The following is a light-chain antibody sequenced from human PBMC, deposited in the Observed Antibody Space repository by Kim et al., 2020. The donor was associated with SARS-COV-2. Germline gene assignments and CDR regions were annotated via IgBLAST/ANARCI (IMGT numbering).Light chain of an antibody. CDR2: DAS. V-gene: IGKV1-5*01. CDR3: QEYKSNSWT. CDR1: QSISIW. Sequence: GDRVTITCRASQSISIWLAWYQQKPGKATNLLIYDASNLESGVPSRFSGSGSGTEFTLTISSLQPDDFASYYCQEYKSNSWTFGQGTKVDIK. J-gene: IGKJ1*01.